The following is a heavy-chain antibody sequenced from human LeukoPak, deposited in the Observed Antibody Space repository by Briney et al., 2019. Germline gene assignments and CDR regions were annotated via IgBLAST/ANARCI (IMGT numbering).Heavy chain of an antibody. D-gene: IGHD5-12*01. CDR1: GFTFSDYY. J-gene: IGHJ3*02. CDR2: ISSSGSTI. CDR3: ARDRGYDWPYGAFDI. V-gene: IGHV3-11*01. Sequence: GGSLRLSCAAAGFTFSDYYMSWIRQAPGKGLEWVSYISSSGSTIYYADSVKGRFTISRDNAKNSLYLQMNSLRAEDTAVYYCARDRGYDWPYGAFDIWGQGTMVTVSS.